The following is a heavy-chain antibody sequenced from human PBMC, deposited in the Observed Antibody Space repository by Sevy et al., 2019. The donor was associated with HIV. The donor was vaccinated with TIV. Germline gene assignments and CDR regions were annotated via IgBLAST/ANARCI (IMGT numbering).Heavy chain of an antibody. CDR1: GGSFSSYY. V-gene: IGHV4-59*01. J-gene: IGHJ4*02. CDR2: IDYTGTT. Sequence: SETLSLTCNVSGGSFSSYYWTWIRQPPGRGLEWIGYIDYTGTTNINRSLQSRVIMSVDTSKNQFSLKMYSVTAADTAVYYCAGERDSGRWYEGYCFDSWGRGTLVTVSS. D-gene: IGHD6-13*01. CDR3: AGERDSGRWYEGYCFDS.